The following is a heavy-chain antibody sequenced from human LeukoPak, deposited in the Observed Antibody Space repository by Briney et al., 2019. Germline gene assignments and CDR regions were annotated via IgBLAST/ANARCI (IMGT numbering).Heavy chain of an antibody. J-gene: IGHJ4*02. CDR1: GYTFTSYG. CDR3: ATTSNYYDSSGYYAPIDY. CDR2: ISAYNGNT. V-gene: IGHV1-18*01. D-gene: IGHD3-22*01. Sequence: ASVKVSCKASGYTFTSYGISWVRQAPGQGLEWMGWISAYNGNTNYAQKLQGRVTMTTDTSTSPAYMELRSLRSDDTAVYYCATTSNYYDSSGYYAPIDYWGQGTLVTVSS.